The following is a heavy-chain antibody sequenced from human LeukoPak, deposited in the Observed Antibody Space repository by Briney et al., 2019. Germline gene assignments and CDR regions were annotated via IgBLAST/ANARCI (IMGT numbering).Heavy chain of an antibody. CDR1: GFTFTTYW. CDR3: ARDENPETSGSYYSGLDYYFDY. Sequence: GGSLRLSCAASGFTFTTYWMSWVRQAPGKGLEWVANIKQDGAEKYYVDYVKGRFTISRDNSKNTLYLQMNSLRTDDTAVYFCARDENPETSGSYYSGLDYYFDYWGQGTLVTVSS. J-gene: IGHJ4*02. CDR2: IKQDGAEK. D-gene: IGHD1-26*01. V-gene: IGHV3-7*01.